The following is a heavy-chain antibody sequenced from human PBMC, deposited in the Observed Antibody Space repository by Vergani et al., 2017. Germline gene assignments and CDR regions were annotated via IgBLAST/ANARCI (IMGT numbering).Heavy chain of an antibody. J-gene: IGHJ4*02. CDR2: IRPKTDGETT. V-gene: IGHV3-15*01. CDR1: GFTFSSAW. CDR3: SRGRGYSFGYSDY. Sequence: EVQPVESGGGFVKPGGSLRLSCTTSGFTFSSAWMSWVRQAPGKGLEWVARIRPKTDGETTDYAAPVKGRFTISRDDSKNTLYLQMNSLKTEDTAVYFCSRGRGYSFGYSDYWGQGTLVTVSS. D-gene: IGHD5-18*01.